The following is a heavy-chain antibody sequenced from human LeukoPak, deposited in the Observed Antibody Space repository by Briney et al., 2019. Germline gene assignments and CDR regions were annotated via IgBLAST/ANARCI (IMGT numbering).Heavy chain of an antibody. J-gene: IGHJ6*03. CDR2: ISAYNGDT. Sequence: GASVKVSCKASGYSFTSYGISWVRQAPGQGLEWMGWISAYNGDTNYAQKLQGRVTMTRNTSISTAYMELSSLRSEDTAVYYCARVVRWAKYYYYMDVWGKGTTVTISS. V-gene: IGHV1-18*01. CDR3: ARVVRWAKYYYYMDV. D-gene: IGHD2-8*01. CDR1: GYSFTSYG.